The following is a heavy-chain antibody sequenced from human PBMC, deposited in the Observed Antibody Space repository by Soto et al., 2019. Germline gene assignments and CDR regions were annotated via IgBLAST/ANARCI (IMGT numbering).Heavy chain of an antibody. CDR1: GFSLSTSGMC. CDR3: ARMVWAAAGTADNWFDP. V-gene: IGHV2-70*11. D-gene: IGHD6-13*01. Sequence: SGPTLVNPTQTLTLTCTFSGFSLSTSGMCVSWIRQPPGKALEWLARIDWDDDKYYSTSLKTRLTISKDTSKNQVVLTMTNMDPVDTATYYCARMVWAAAGTADNWFDPWGQGTLVTVSS. J-gene: IGHJ5*02. CDR2: IDWDDDK.